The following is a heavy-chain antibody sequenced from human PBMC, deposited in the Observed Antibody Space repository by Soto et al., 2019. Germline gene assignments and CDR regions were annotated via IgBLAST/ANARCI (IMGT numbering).Heavy chain of an antibody. Sequence: EVQLVESGGGLVQPGGSLRLSCAASGFTFSSYWMHWVRQAPGKGLVWVSRINSDGSSTSYADSVKGRFTISRDNAKNTLYLQMNSLRAEDTAVCYCARDHVVSRNWFDPWGQGTLVTVSS. CDR1: GFTFSSYW. V-gene: IGHV3-74*01. D-gene: IGHD2-21*01. CDR3: ARDHVVSRNWFDP. J-gene: IGHJ5*02. CDR2: INSDGSST.